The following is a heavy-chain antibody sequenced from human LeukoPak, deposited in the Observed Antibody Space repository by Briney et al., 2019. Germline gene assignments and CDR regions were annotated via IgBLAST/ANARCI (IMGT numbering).Heavy chain of an antibody. J-gene: IGHJ6*03. D-gene: IGHD6-6*01. CDR3: ASWAAHQSYYYYYMDV. CDR2: IKQDGSEK. Sequence: SGGSLRLSCAASGFTFSSYWMSWVRQAPGKGLEWVANIKQDGSEKYYVDSVKGRFTISRDNAKNSLYLQMNSLRAEDTAVYYCASWAAHQSYYYYYMDVWGKGTTVTVSS. V-gene: IGHV3-7*01. CDR1: GFTFSSYW.